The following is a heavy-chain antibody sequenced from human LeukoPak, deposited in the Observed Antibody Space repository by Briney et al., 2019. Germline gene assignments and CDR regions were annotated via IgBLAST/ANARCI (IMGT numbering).Heavy chain of an antibody. CDR2: IYPGDSDT. J-gene: IGHJ3*02. V-gene: IGHV5-51*01. D-gene: IGHD4-17*01. Sequence: GESLKISCKVSGYIFTTYWIAWVRQMPGKGLECMGIIYPGDSDTRYSPSFQGQVTISADKSITTAYLQWSSLKASDSAKYYCARRGHDYGDFDAFDIWGQGTMVTVSS. CDR3: ARRGHDYGDFDAFDI. CDR1: GYIFTTYW.